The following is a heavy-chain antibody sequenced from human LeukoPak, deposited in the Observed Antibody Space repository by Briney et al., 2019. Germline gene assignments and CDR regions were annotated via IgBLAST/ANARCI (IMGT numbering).Heavy chain of an antibody. CDR3: ARHPFATPFDY. Sequence: SETLSLTCTVSGGSISSYYWSWIRQPPGKGLEWIGYAYYSGHTNYNSSLKSRVTMSLDTSKSQFSLRLSSVTATDTAVYFCARHPFATPFDYWGPGTLVTVSS. CDR1: GGSISSYY. V-gene: IGHV4-59*08. J-gene: IGHJ4*02. CDR2: AYYSGHT. D-gene: IGHD2-15*01.